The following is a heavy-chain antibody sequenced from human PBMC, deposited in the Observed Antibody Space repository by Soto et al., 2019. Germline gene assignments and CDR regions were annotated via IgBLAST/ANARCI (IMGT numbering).Heavy chain of an antibody. J-gene: IGHJ4*02. CDR3: ARPREEMATATPLDY. D-gene: IGHD5-18*01. V-gene: IGHV3-30-3*01. CDR1: GFTFSSYA. Sequence: QVQLVESGGGVVQPGRSLRLSCAASGFTFSSYAMHWVRQAPGKGLEWVAVISYDGSNKYYADSVKGRFTISRDNSKNTLYLQMNSLRAEDTAVYYCARPREEMATATPLDYWGQGTLFTVSS. CDR2: ISYDGSNK.